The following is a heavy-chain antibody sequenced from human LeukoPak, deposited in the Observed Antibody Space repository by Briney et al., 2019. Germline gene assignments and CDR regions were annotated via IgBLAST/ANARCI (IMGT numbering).Heavy chain of an antibody. CDR2: ISCSGGGT. CDR1: GFTFSSSA. CDR3: GKLFYSSGMYHFDF. V-gene: IGHV3-23*01. J-gene: IGHJ4*02. Sequence: GGSLRLSCATSGFTFSSSAMSWVRQAPGKGLAWVSTISCSGGGTYYADSVKGRFTISRDNSKNTLYLQMNSLRAEDTAVYYCGKLFYSSGMYHFDFWGQGTVVTVSS. D-gene: IGHD3-10*01.